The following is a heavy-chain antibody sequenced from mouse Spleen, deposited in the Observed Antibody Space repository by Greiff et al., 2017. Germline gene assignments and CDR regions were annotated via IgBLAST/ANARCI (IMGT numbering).Heavy chain of an antibody. CDR2: IRNKANGYTT. V-gene: IGHV7-3*01. J-gene: IGHJ2*01. D-gene: IGHD2-3*01. CDR3: ARLRGGYYEDY. Sequence: EVKVVESGGGLVQPGGSLSLSCAASGFTFTDYYMSWVRQPPGKALEWLGFIRNKANGYTTEYSASVKGRFTISRDNSQSILYLQMNALRAEDSATYYCARLRGGYYEDYWGQGTTLTVSS. CDR1: GFTFTDYY.